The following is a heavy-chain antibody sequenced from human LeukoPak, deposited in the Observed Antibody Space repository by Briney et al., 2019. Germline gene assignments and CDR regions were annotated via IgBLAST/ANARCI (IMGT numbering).Heavy chain of an antibody. CDR1: GFTFSSYS. J-gene: IGHJ3*02. CDR3: ARSGSGSAFDI. V-gene: IGHV3-48*01. CDR2: ISSSSSTM. D-gene: IGHD6-19*01. Sequence: GGSLRLSCAASGFTFSSYSMNWVRQAPGKGLEWVSYISSSSSTMYYADSVKGRFTISRDNAKNSLYLQMNSLRAEDTAVYYCARSGSGSAFDIWGQGTMVTVSS.